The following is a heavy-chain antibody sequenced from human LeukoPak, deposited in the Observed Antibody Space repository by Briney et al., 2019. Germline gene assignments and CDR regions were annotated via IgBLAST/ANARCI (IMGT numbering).Heavy chain of an antibody. D-gene: IGHD4-17*01. Sequence: ASVKVPCKASGYTFTTYNIHWVRQAPGQGLEWMGIINPSGGSTSYAQKFQGRVTLTRDMSTRTVYMELSSLRSEDTAVYYCARDFGDYLHFDYWGQGTLVTVSS. CDR2: INPSGGST. CDR3: ARDFGDYLHFDY. CDR1: GYTFTTYN. J-gene: IGHJ4*02. V-gene: IGHV1-46*01.